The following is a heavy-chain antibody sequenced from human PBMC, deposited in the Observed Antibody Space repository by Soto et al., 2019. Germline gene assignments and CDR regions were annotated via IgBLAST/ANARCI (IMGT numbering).Heavy chain of an antibody. D-gene: IGHD3-3*01. J-gene: IGHJ6*02. Sequence: GASVEVSCKAARYTITGYYIHWVRESTGQGLEWMGWVNPKSGGTNYAQKFKGWVTMTRDTSISTAYMELSRLRSDDTAVYYCAKGRIHIGFLEWLPYNLQDVWGQGTTVTVSS. CDR2: VNPKSGGT. CDR1: RYTITGYY. V-gene: IGHV1-2*04. CDR3: AKGRIHIGFLEWLPYNLQDV.